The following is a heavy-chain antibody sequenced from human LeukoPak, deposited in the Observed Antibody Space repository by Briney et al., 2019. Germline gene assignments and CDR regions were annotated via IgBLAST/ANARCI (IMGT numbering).Heavy chain of an antibody. CDR1: GFIFSKAW. J-gene: IGHJ4*02. V-gene: IGHV3-15*01. D-gene: IGHD4-11*01. CDR3: TTDEPDYSNYGDY. Sequence: GGSLRLSCATSGFIFSKAWMSWVRQAPGKGLEWVGRIKSETDGGTTDYAAPVKGRFTISRDDSKNTLYLQMNSLKTEDTAVYYCTTDEPDYSNYGDYWGQGTLVTVSS. CDR2: IKSETDGGTT.